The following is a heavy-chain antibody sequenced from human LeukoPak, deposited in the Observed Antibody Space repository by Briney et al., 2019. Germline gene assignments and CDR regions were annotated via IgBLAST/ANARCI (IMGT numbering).Heavy chain of an antibody. J-gene: IGHJ4*02. D-gene: IGHD5-18*01. CDR3: ARVHGYSYGVFDY. V-gene: IGHV4-59*01. CDR1: GGSFSSYY. Sequence: SETLSLTCAVYGGSFSSYYWSWIRQPPGKGLEWIGYIYYSGSTNYNPSLKSRVTISVDTSKNQFSLKLSSVTAADTAVYYCARVHGYSYGVFDYWGQGTLVTVSS. CDR2: IYYSGST.